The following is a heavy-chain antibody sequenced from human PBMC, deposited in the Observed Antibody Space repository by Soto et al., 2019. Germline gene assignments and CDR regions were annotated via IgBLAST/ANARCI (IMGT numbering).Heavy chain of an antibody. Sequence: LSVTGTVSGGCMSSGGYYWSWIRQHPGKGLEWIGYIYYSGSTYYNPSLKSRVTISVDTSKNQFSLKPSSVTAADTAVYYWARDDEAGGWYFDLWGRGTLVTVSS. CDR1: GGCMSSGGYY. J-gene: IGHJ2*01. CDR3: ARDDEAGGWYFDL. CDR2: IYYSGST. D-gene: IGHD3-16*01. V-gene: IGHV4-31*03.